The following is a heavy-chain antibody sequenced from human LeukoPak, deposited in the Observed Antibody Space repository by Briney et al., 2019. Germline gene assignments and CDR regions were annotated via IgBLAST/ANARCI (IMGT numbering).Heavy chain of an antibody. CDR1: GFTFSNAW. J-gene: IGHJ4*02. CDR3: TTELVLYYFDY. Sequence: PGGSLRLSCAASGFTFSNAWMSWVRQAPGKGLEWVGRIKSKTDGGTTDYAAPVKGRFTISRDDSKNTLYLQMNSLQTEDTAVYYCTTELVLYYFDYWGQGTLVTVSS. CDR2: IKSKTDGGTT. V-gene: IGHV3-15*01. D-gene: IGHD6-13*01.